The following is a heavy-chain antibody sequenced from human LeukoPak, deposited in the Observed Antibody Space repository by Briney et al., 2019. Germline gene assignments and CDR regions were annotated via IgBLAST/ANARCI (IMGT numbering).Heavy chain of an antibody. V-gene: IGHV3-33*01. CDR1: GFTFSGYG. CDR3: ARDRGLTMVRGVIRKAGYMGV. D-gene: IGHD3-10*01. J-gene: IGHJ6*03. CDR2: IWYDGSNK. Sequence: GSSLRLSCAASGFTFSGYGMHWVRQAPGKGLEWVAVIWYDGSNKYYADSVKGRFTISRDNSQNTLYLQMNSLRAEDTAVYYCARDRGLTMVRGVIRKAGYMGVWGKGTTVTVSS.